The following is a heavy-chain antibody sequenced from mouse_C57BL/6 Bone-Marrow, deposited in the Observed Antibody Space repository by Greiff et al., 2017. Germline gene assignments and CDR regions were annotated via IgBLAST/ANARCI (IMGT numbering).Heavy chain of an antibody. J-gene: IGHJ2*01. CDR2: IDPENGDP. CDR3: TLCSGSSYFVD. V-gene: IGHV14-4*01. Sequence: EVQLQQSGAELVRPGASVKLSCTASGFNIKDDYMHWVKQRPEQGLEWIGWIDPENGDPEYASKFQGKATITADTSSNTAYLQLSSLTSEDTDVYYCTLCSGSSYFVDWGQGTTLTVSS. CDR1: GFNIKDDY. D-gene: IGHD1-1*01.